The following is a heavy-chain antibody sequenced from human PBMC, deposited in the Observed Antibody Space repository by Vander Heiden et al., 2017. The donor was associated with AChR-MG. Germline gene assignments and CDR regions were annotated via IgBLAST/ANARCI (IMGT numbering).Heavy chain of an antibody. D-gene: IGHD2-8*01. CDR3: ARMLRDAFDI. CDR2: IYSGGRT. V-gene: IGHV3-53*01. J-gene: IGHJ3*02. CDR1: GFTVSNNY. Sequence: EVQQVESGEGLIQPGRSLRLYCAASGFTVSNNYMNWVRQAPGKGMEWVSVIYSGGRTYAADSVKGRFTISRDNSKNTLYLQMKRLRAEDTAVYYCARMLRDAFDIWGQGTMVTVSS.